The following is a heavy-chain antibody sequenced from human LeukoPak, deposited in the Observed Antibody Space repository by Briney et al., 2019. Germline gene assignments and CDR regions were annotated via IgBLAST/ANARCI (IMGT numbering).Heavy chain of an antibody. V-gene: IGHV4-61*05. J-gene: IGHJ6*03. CDR1: GGSISSSSYY. CDR2: IYTSGST. CDR3: ARSPPYYYYMDV. Sequence: TSETLSLTCTVSGGSISSSSYYWSWIRQPPGKGLEWIGYIYTSGSTNYNPSLKSRVTISVDTSKNQFSLKLSSVTAADTAVYYCARSPPYYYYMDVWGKGTTVTVSS.